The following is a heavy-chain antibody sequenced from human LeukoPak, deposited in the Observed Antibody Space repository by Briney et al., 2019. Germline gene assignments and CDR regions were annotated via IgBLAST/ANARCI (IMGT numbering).Heavy chain of an antibody. J-gene: IGHJ4*02. Sequence: GGSLRLSCAASGFTFSSYWMHWVRQAPGKGLVWVSRISSDGSSTSYADSVKGRFTVSRDNAKNTLYLQMNSLRAEDTAVYYCARPGYCSSTSCQQPDYWGQGTLLTVSS. V-gene: IGHV3-74*01. CDR1: GFTFSSYW. CDR2: ISSDGSST. CDR3: ARPGYCSSTSCQQPDY. D-gene: IGHD2-2*01.